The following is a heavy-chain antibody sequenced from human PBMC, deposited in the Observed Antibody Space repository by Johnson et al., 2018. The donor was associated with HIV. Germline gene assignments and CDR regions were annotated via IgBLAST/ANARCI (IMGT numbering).Heavy chain of an antibody. CDR1: GFTFSSYA. V-gene: IGHV3-64*01. Sequence: VQLVESGGGLVQPGGSRRLSCAASGFTFSSYAMHWVRQAPGQGLEYVSAIRSNGGSTYYAHYVKGRFTISRDNSKNTLYLQRGSLSAEDMAGSYCAPLGDACDIWGQGTMVTVSS. J-gene: IGHJ3*02. D-gene: IGHD7-27*01. CDR2: IRSNGGST. CDR3: APLGDACDI.